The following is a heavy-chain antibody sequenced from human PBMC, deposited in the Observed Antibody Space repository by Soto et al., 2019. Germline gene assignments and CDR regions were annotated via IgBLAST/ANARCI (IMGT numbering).Heavy chain of an antibody. CDR3: ARSGTYYDFWSGYYTKTYYYYGMDV. CDR2: LSGSGTST. V-gene: IGHV3-23*01. CDR1: GFTFSNYA. Sequence: PGGSLRLSCAASGFTFSNYAMTWVRQTPGKGLEWVSSLSGSGTSTFYADSVRGRFTISRDNSKNTLYLQMNSLRAEDTAVYYCARSGTYYDFWSGYYTKTYYYYGMDVWGQGTTVTV. D-gene: IGHD3-3*01. J-gene: IGHJ6*02.